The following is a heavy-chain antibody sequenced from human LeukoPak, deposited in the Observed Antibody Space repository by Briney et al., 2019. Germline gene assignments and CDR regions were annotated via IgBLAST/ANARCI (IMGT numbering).Heavy chain of an antibody. Sequence: GGSLRLSCAASGFTFSSYGMHWVRQAPGKGLEWVAVIWYDGSNKYYADSVKGRFTISRDNSKNTLYLQMNSLRAEDTAVYYCARDLKDLYYFDYWGQGTLVTVSS. J-gene: IGHJ4*02. CDR2: IWYDGSNK. CDR1: GFTFSSYG. CDR3: ARDLKDLYYFDY. D-gene: IGHD2-15*01. V-gene: IGHV3-33*01.